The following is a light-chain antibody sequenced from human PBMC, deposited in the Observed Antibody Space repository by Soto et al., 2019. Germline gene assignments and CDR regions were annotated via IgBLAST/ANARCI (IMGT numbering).Light chain of an antibody. CDR3: QQYSKWPPIT. J-gene: IGKJ5*01. CDR1: QSVSNNY. CDR2: GAS. Sequence: EIVLTQSPGTLSLSPGERATLSCRASQSVSNNYLAWYQQKPGQAPRLLIYGASNRATGIPDRFSGSGSGTDFTLTISRLEPEDFAVYYCQQYSKWPPITFGQGTRLEIK. V-gene: IGKV3-20*01.